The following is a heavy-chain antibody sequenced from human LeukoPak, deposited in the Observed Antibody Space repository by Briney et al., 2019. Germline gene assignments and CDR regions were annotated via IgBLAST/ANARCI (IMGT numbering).Heavy chain of an antibody. D-gene: IGHD3-22*01. J-gene: IGHJ3*02. CDR2: ISSSSSYI. CDR3: ARDPENTYYYDSSGYGAFDI. CDR1: GFTFSSYS. Sequence: PGGSLRLSCAASGFTFSSYSMNWVRQAPGKGLEWVSSISSSSSYIYYADSVKGRFTISRDNAKNSLYLQVNSLRAEDTAVYYRARDPENTYYYDSSGYGAFDIWGQGTMVTVSS. V-gene: IGHV3-21*01.